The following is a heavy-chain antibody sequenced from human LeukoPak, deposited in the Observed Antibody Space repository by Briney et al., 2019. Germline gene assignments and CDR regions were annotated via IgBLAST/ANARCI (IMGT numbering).Heavy chain of an antibody. CDR2: INPNSGGT. CDR1: GYTSTGYF. CDR3: ARDIIRDYYDSSGYDY. Sequence: ASVKVSCKASGYTSTGYFMHWVRQAPGQGLEWMGWINPNSGGTNYAQKFQGRVTMTRDTSISTAYMELSRLRSDDTAVYYCARDIIRDYYDSSGYDYWGQGTLVTVSS. V-gene: IGHV1-2*02. J-gene: IGHJ4*02. D-gene: IGHD3-22*01.